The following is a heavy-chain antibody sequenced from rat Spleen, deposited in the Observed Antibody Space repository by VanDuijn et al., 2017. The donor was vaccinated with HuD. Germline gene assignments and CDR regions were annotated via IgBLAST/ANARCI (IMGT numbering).Heavy chain of an antibody. CDR2: INRAGTT. CDR3: ARDNNYKAY. CDR1: AYSLTSSSS. V-gene: IGHV3-3*01. Sequence: VQLQESGPGLVPPSPSLSLPCSVAAYSLTSSSSWSWLRQFPGHKLEWLGYINRAGTTHYNPSLNSRISITRDTSKNQFFLQVNSVTTEDTATYYCARDNNYKAYWGQGVMVTVSS. J-gene: IGHJ2*01. D-gene: IGHD1-10*01.